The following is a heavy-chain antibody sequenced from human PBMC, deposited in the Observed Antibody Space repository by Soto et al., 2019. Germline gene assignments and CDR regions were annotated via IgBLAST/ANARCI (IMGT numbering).Heavy chain of an antibody. CDR1: GYTFTSYG. J-gene: IGHJ6*02. V-gene: IGHV1-18*01. CDR2: ISAYNGNT. D-gene: IGHD4-17*01. Sequence: QVQLVQSGAEVKKPGASVKVSCKASGYTFTSYGISWVRQAPGQGLEWMGWISAYNGNTNYAQKLQGRVTMTTDTATSTACLVLRSLRYDDTAVYYCARDHLLTTLGYYYDGMDVWGLGTTVTVSS. CDR3: ARDHLLTTLGYYYDGMDV.